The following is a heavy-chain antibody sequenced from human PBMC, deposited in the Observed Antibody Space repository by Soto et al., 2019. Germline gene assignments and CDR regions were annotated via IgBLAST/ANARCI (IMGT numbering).Heavy chain of an antibody. D-gene: IGHD6-13*01. V-gene: IGHV1-69*12. CDR1: GGTFSSYA. Sequence: QVQLVQSGAEVKKPGSSVKVSCKASGGTFSSYAISWVRQAPGQGLEWMGGIIPIFGTADYAQKFQVRVTITADESTSTAYMELSSLRSEDTAVYYCASLIAAAGPPHSPRYYYGMEVWGQGTMVTVSS. CDR2: IIPIFGTA. CDR3: ASLIAAAGPPHSPRYYYGMEV. J-gene: IGHJ6*02.